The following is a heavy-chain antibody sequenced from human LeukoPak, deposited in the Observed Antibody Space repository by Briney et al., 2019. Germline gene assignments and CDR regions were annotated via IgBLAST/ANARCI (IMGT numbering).Heavy chain of an antibody. CDR3: ATDMVRGVIISAFDI. D-gene: IGHD3-10*01. CDR1: GYTLTELS. J-gene: IGHJ3*02. CDR2: FDPEDGET. V-gene: IGHV1-24*01. Sequence: ASVTVSFKVSGYTLTELSMHWVRQAPGKGGEGMGGFDPEDGETIYAQKFQGRVTMTEDTSTDTAYMELSSLRSEDTAVYYCATDMVRGVIISAFDIWGQGTMVTVSS.